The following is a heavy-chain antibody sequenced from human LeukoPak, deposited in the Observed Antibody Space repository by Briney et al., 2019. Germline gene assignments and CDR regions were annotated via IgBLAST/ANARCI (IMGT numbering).Heavy chain of an antibody. D-gene: IGHD2-2*01. Sequence: GGSLRLSCTVSGFTFSTYWMSWVRQAPGKGLERVANIEHDGSTKFYLDSVKGRFTISRDNARSSLYLQMDSLRAEDTAVYFCARDSSSPHDWGQGTLVTVSS. CDR1: GFTFSTYW. V-gene: IGHV3-7*01. J-gene: IGHJ4*02. CDR2: IEHDGSTK. CDR3: ARDSSSPHD.